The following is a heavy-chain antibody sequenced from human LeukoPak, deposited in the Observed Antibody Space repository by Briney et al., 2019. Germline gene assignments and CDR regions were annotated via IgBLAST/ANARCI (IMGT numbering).Heavy chain of an antibody. CDR3: ARETYSVNYYDSSGLDY. J-gene: IGHJ4*02. Sequence: GGSLRLSCAASGFTFSSYGMHWVRQAPGKGLEWVAFIRYDGSNKYYADSVKGRFTISRDNSKNTLYLQMNSLRAEDTAVYYCARETYSVNYYDSSGLDYWGQGTLVTVSS. CDR2: IRYDGSNK. V-gene: IGHV3-30*02. CDR1: GFTFSSYG. D-gene: IGHD3-22*01.